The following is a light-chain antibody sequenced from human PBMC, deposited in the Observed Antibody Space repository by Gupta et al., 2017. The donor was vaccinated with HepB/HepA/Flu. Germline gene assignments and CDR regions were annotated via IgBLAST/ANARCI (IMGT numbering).Light chain of an antibody. CDR2: AAS. CDR3: QQSYSTPFT. Sequence: DLQMTQSPSSMSASVGDRVTITCRASQSISSYLNWYQQKPGKAPKLLIYAASSLQSGVPSRFSGSGSGTEFTLTISRLQPEDFATYYCQQSYSTPFTFGHGTKVDIK. J-gene: IGKJ3*01. CDR1: QSISSY. V-gene: IGKV1-39*01.